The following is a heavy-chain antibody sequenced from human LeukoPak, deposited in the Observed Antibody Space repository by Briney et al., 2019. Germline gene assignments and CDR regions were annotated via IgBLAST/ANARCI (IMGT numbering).Heavy chain of an antibody. V-gene: IGHV3-7*04. D-gene: IGHD3-3*01. CDR1: GFTFSNHW. CDR3: ARVEWMGRMDY. J-gene: IGHJ4*02. CDR2: IKQDGSEA. Sequence: PGGSLRLPCAASGFTFSNHWMSWVRQAPGKGLEGVANIKQDGSEAYDGDSVKGRFTISRDNAKNSLYLQMNSLRAEDTAVYYCARVEWMGRMDYWGQGTLITVSS.